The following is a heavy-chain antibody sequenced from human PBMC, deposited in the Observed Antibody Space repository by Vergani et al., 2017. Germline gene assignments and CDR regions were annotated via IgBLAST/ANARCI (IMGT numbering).Heavy chain of an antibody. Sequence: QVQLQESGPGLVKPSETLTLTCDVSDSSIMTNPYWGWFRQSPGKGLEWIGCIHHSGDTHYNSSLKSRVSISIVSSSKFSLSLTSVTAADTAIYYCASHRGSGGFFPSSYFYRMDVWGHGTTVTVSS. CDR3: ASHRGSGGFFPSSYFYRMDV. J-gene: IGHJ6*02. CDR1: DSSIMTNPY. CDR2: IHHSGDT. D-gene: IGHD3-10*01. V-gene: IGHV4-38-2*01.